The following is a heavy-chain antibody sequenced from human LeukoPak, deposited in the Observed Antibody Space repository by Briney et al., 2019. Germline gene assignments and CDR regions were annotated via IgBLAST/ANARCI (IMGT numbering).Heavy chain of an antibody. CDR1: GYTLTELS. Sequence: ASVKVSCKVSGYTLTELSMHWVRQAPGQGLEWMGIINPSGGSTSYAQKFQGRVTMTRDTSTSTVYMELSSLRSEDTAVYYCARAKDISKNWFDPWGQGTLVTVSS. CDR3: ARAKDISKNWFDP. J-gene: IGHJ5*02. D-gene: IGHD2-15*01. V-gene: IGHV1-46*01. CDR2: INPSGGST.